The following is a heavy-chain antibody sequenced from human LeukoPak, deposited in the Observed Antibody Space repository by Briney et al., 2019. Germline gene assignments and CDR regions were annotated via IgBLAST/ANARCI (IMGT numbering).Heavy chain of an antibody. V-gene: IGHV4-59*07. D-gene: IGHD5-12*01. Sequence: PSDTLSLTCTVSGGSISGFYWSWIRQPPGKGLEWIGYIYYSGSTNYNPSLKSRVTMSVDTSKNQFSLKLSSVTAADTAVYYCASHSGYDFSYFDYWGQGTLVTVSS. CDR1: GGSISGFY. CDR3: ASHSGYDFSYFDY. J-gene: IGHJ4*02. CDR2: IYYSGST.